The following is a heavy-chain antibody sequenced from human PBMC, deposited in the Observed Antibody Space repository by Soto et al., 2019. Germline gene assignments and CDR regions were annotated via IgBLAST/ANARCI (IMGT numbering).Heavy chain of an antibody. CDR2: IYYSGST. J-gene: IGHJ6*02. CDR1: GGSISSYY. CDR3: ARAVIAARLGGYYYYYYGMDV. Sequence: SETLSLTCTVSGGSISSYYWSWIRQPPGKGLEWIGYIYYSGSTNYNPSLKSRVTISVDTSKNQFSLKLSSVTAADPAVYYCARAVIAARLGGYYYYYYGMDVWGQGTTVTVSS. D-gene: IGHD6-6*01. V-gene: IGHV4-59*01.